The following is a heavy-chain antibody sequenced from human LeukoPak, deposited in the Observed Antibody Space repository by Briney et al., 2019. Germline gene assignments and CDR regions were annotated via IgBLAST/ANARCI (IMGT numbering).Heavy chain of an antibody. CDR1: GYTFTGYY. V-gene: IGHV1-69*13. CDR2: IIPIFGTA. CDR3: ASSYDSSGYRAFDY. J-gene: IGHJ4*02. Sequence: SVKVSCKASGYTFTGYYMHWVRQAPGQGLEWMGGIIPIFGTANYAQKFQGRVTITADESTSTAYMELSSLRSEDTAVYYCASSYDSSGYRAFDYWGQGTLVTVSS. D-gene: IGHD3-22*01.